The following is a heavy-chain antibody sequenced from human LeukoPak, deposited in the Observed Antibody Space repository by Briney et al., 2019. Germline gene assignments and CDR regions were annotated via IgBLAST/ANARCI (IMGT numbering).Heavy chain of an antibody. D-gene: IGHD4-17*01. V-gene: IGHV4-61*02. J-gene: IGHJ2*01. CDR2: IYTSGST. CDR1: GGSISSSSYY. Sequence: PSETLSLTCTVSGGSISSSSYYWSWIRQPAGKGLEWIGRIYTSGSTNYNPSLKSRVTISVDTSKNQFSLKLSSVTAADTAVYYCARLPLRRGEYFDLWGRGTLVTVSS. CDR3: ARLPLRRGEYFDL.